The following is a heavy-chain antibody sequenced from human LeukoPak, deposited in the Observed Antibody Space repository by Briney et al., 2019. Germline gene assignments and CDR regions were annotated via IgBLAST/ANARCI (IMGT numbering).Heavy chain of an antibody. Sequence: PGGSLRLSCAASGFTFDDYAMHWVRQAPGKGLEWVSGISWNSGSIGYADSVKGRFTISRDNAKNSLYLQMNSLRAEDTALYYCAKDILAAAGYFDYWGQGTLVTVSS. V-gene: IGHV3-9*01. D-gene: IGHD6-13*01. J-gene: IGHJ4*02. CDR2: ISWNSGSI. CDR3: AKDILAAAGYFDY. CDR1: GFTFDDYA.